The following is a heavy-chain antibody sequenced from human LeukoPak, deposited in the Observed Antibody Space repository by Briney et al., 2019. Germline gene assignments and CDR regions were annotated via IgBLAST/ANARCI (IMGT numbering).Heavy chain of an antibody. CDR1: GVTFSDYA. J-gene: IGHJ4*02. CDR2: ISGRGDST. V-gene: IGHV3-23*01. Sequence: GSLSLSCAASGVTFSDYAMSWVRQAPGKGLEGVSDISGRGDSTYYADSVKGRFTISRGKSKNTVYLQMNSLRAEDTAVYYCAILGYCSGGSCYHAIYFDYWGQGTLVTVSS. D-gene: IGHD2-15*01. CDR3: AILGYCSGGSCYHAIYFDY.